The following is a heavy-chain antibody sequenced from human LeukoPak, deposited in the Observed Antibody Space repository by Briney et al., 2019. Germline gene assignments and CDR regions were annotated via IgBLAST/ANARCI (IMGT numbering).Heavy chain of an antibody. V-gene: IGHV3-48*02. CDR1: GLTFSNYA. J-gene: IGHJ4*02. Sequence: VGSLRLSCAASGLTFSNYAMHWVRQAPGKGLEWVSFISPTSDIVFYAASVKGRFTISRDNAKNSLYLQMNSLRDEDTAVYYCARVRSGWYDDYWGQGTLGTVSS. CDR3: ARVRSGWYDDY. D-gene: IGHD6-19*01. CDR2: ISPTSDIV.